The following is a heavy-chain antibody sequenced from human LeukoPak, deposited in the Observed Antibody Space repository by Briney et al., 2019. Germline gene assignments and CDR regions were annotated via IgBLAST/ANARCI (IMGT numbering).Heavy chain of an antibody. J-gene: IGHJ4*02. Sequence: PGGSLRLSCAASGFTFSSYEMNWVRQAPGKGLEWVGEVSPSGNTQYNPSLKSRVTISLDASKSQFYLKLNSVTAADTAVYYCARRVRSADYRLDYWGQGTLVTVSS. V-gene: IGHV4-34*01. D-gene: IGHD4-11*01. CDR3: ARRVRSADYRLDY. CDR1: GFTFSSYE. CDR2: VSPSGNT.